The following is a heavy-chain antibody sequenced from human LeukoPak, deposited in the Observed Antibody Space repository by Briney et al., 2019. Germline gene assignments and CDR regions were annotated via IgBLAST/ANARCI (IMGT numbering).Heavy chain of an antibody. CDR3: ARWCIVVVVAATTENYYYGMDV. D-gene: IGHD2-15*01. Sequence: SETLSLTCAVYGGSFSGYYWSWIRQPPGKGLEWIGEINHSGSTNYNPSLKSRVTISVDTSKNQFSLKLSSVTAADTAVYYCARWCIVVVVAATTENYYYGMDVWGQGTTVTVSS. V-gene: IGHV4-34*01. CDR1: GGSFSGYY. J-gene: IGHJ6*02. CDR2: INHSGST.